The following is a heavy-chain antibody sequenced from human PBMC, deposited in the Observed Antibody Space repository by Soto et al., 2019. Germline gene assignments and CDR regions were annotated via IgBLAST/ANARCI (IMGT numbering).Heavy chain of an antibody. J-gene: IGHJ3*02. Sequence: EVQLLESGGGLVQRGGSLRLSCAASGFTLSSYTMNWVRQAPGKGLEWVSGINVNGDNRYSADSVKGRFTISRDISKNTLYLQMHSLRVEDTAAYYCVRWGRNYDHFWGSYRGPDDFDIWGQGTMVTVSS. CDR2: INVNGDNR. CDR1: GFTLSSYT. D-gene: IGHD3-16*02. V-gene: IGHV3-23*01. CDR3: VRWGRNYDHFWGSYRGPDDFDI.